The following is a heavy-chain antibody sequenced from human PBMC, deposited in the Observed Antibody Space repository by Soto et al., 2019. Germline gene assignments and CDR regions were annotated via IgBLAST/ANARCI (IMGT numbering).Heavy chain of an antibody. CDR1: GFSLSNARMG. CDR3: AAGHGASSSWYGLQH. CDR2: IFSNDEK. V-gene: IGHV2-26*01. D-gene: IGHD6-13*01. J-gene: IGHJ1*01. Sequence: QVTLKESGPVLVKPTETLTLTCTVSGFSLSNARMGVSWIRQPPGKALEWLAHIFSNDEKSYSTSLKSRLTISKDTSKGQVVLTMTNMDPVDTATYYCAAGHGASSSWYGLQHWGQGTLVTVSS.